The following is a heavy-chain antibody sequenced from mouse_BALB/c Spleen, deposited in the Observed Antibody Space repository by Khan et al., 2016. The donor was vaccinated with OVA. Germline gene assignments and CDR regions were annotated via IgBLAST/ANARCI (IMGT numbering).Heavy chain of an antibody. V-gene: IGHV5-6*01. CDR2: INSDGTYT. J-gene: IGHJ3*01. Sequence: EVELVESGGDLVKPGGSLKLSCAASGFTFSTYGMSWVRQIPDKRLEWVATINSDGTYTYYPDSVKGRFTISRNNAKNTLYLEMSSLKSEDTAMYYCASHLTGSFAYWGQGTLVTVSA. CDR1: GFTFSTYG. D-gene: IGHD4-1*01. CDR3: ASHLTGSFAY.